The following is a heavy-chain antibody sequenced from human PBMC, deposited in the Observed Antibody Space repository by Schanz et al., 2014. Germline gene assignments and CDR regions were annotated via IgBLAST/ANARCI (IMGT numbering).Heavy chain of an antibody. D-gene: IGHD2-21*01. CDR1: GYRVRDVS. CDR2: IIPSLGLA. J-gene: IGHJ4*02. Sequence: QVQLVQSGAEVKKPGASVKVSCKVSGYRVRDVSIHWVRQAPGQGLEWMGRIIPSLGLAKYEQKFQDKVTITADTSTTTAYMELSGLRSEDTAVYYCARDRLECGAECYSVEVFEIWGQGTLVIVSS. CDR3: ARDRLECGAECYSVEVFEI. V-gene: IGHV1-69*09.